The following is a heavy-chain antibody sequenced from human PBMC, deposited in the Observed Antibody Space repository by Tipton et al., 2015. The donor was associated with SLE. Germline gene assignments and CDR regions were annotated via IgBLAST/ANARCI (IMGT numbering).Heavy chain of an antibody. CDR1: GGSISTGGYS. Sequence: LRLSCAVSGGSISTGGYSWSWIRPPKGKGLEWIGYIYHSVSTYYNPPLRSRVTISVDRSKNQFSLKLSSVTAADTAGYYCERVSYCGVHCSFHGMGFWGQWPTVPVSS. CDR2: IYHSVST. J-gene: IGHJ6*02. CDR3: ERVSYCGVHCSFHGMGF. D-gene: IGHD2-21*01. V-gene: IGHV4-30-2*01.